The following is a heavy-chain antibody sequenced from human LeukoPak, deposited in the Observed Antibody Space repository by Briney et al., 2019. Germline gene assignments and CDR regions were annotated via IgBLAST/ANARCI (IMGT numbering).Heavy chain of an antibody. V-gene: IGHV4-4*02. Sequence: SETLSLTCSVSGDSISSNEWWSWVRQPPGKGLEWIGEVFHSGSTNFNPSLKSRVTISIDKSKNQFSLEATSVTAADTAIYYCARDLAVAGTNYFDFWGQGVLVTVSS. CDR3: ARDLAVAGTNYFDF. D-gene: IGHD6-19*01. CDR2: VFHSGST. J-gene: IGHJ4*02. CDR1: GDSISSNEW.